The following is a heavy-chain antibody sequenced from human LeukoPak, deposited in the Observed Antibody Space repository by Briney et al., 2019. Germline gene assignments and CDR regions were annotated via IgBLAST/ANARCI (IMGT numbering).Heavy chain of an antibody. V-gene: IGHV3-21*01. CDR1: GFTFSSYS. J-gene: IGHJ3*02. Sequence: GGSLRLSCAASGFTFSSYSMNWVRQAPGKGLEWVSSISSSSSYIYYADSVEGRFTISRDNAKNSLYLQMNSLRAEDTAVYYCARDRPLRNAFDIWGQGTMVTVSS. CDR3: ARDRPLRNAFDI. CDR2: ISSSSSYI.